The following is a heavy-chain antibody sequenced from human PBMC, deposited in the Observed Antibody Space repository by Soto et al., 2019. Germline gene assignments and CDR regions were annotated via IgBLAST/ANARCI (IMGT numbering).Heavy chain of an antibody. CDR3: ARGPLYYFDY. CDR1: GFTFSSYT. Sequence: EVHLVESGGGLVKPGGSLRLSCEDSGFTFSSYTMNWVRRAPGKGLEWVSSISSRSTNTHYADSVRGRFTTSRDNAKRSLYLQMNSLRAEDTAVYYCARGPLYYFDYWGQGTLVTVSS. V-gene: IGHV3-21*01. CDR2: ISSRSTNT. J-gene: IGHJ4*02.